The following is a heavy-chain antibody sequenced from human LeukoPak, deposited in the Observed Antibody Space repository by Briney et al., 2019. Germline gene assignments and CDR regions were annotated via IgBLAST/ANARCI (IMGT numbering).Heavy chain of an antibody. CDR3: ARDADSTYYYGSGRPD. J-gene: IGHJ4*02. Sequence: GSSVKVSCKASGGTFSSYTISWVRQAPGQGLEWMGRIIPILGIANYAQTFQGRVTITTDESTSTAYMELSSLRSEDTAVYYCARDADSTYYYGSGRPDWGQGTLVTVSS. CDR2: IIPILGIA. D-gene: IGHD3-10*01. CDR1: GGTFSSYT. V-gene: IGHV1-69*16.